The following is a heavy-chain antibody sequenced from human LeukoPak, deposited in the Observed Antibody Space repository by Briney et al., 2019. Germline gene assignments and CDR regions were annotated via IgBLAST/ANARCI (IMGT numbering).Heavy chain of an antibody. CDR2: NYWNNDK. Sequence: SGPTLVNPTQTLTLTCTFSGFSLRSTGVGVAWIRQPPGKALEWLAVNYWNNDKSYSPSLKSRLTITKDTSKNQVVLIMTNMDPVDTATYYCAHKGRGSGSYTLWGHGTLVTVSS. CDR3: AHKGRGSGSYTL. V-gene: IGHV2-5*01. D-gene: IGHD3-10*01. CDR1: GFSLRSTGVG. J-gene: IGHJ4*01.